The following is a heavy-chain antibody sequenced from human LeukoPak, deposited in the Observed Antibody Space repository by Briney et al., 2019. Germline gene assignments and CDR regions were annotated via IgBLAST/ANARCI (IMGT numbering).Heavy chain of an antibody. CDR1: GFTFISYA. Sequence: PGRSLRVSCAASGFTFISYAMHWVRQALGKGLEWVAVISYDGSNKYYADSVKGRFTISRDNSKNTLYLQMNSLRAEDTAVYYCASEILTGIDYWGQGTLVTVSS. CDR2: ISYDGSNK. V-gene: IGHV3-30*04. J-gene: IGHJ4*02. D-gene: IGHD3-9*01. CDR3: ASEILTGIDY.